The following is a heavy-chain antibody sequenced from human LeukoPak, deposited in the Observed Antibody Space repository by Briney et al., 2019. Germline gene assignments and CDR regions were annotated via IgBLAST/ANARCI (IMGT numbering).Heavy chain of an antibody. V-gene: IGHV3-7*01. CDR1: GFTTHYW. D-gene: IGHD2/OR15-2a*01. CDR2: IDRDGRVQ. Sequence: GGSLRLSCTASGFTTHYWLNWVRQPPGKGLEWVANIDRDGRVQHYVDSVEGRFTISRDSAKNSLALQMHSLRAEDTAVYYRTGGSDQVLSGEYYYYMDVWGTGTTVTVSS. CDR3: TGGSDQVLSGEYYYYMDV. J-gene: IGHJ6*03.